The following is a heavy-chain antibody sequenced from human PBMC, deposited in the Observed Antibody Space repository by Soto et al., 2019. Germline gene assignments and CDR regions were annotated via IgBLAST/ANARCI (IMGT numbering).Heavy chain of an antibody. J-gene: IGHJ4*02. CDR3: AKEGGYSYGYVDC. Sequence: EVQLLESGGGLEQPGGSLRLSCAASGFTFSSAAMSWVRQAPGKGLEWVSVISGSGGSTYYADSVKGRFTISRDNYKNTLHQQINSLGAEDTAVYYCAKEGGYSYGYVDCWGQGTLVTVSS. D-gene: IGHD5-18*01. V-gene: IGHV3-23*01. CDR1: GFTFSSAA. CDR2: ISGSGGST.